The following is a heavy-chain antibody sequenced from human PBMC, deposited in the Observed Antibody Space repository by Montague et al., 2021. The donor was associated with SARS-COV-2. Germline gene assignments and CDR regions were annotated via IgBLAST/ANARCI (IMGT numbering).Heavy chain of an antibody. D-gene: IGHD2-15*01. CDR2: ISWNSGSI. CDR1: GFTFGDYA. J-gene: IGHJ6*02. V-gene: IGHV3-9*01. CDR3: AKGDIAYYYYGMDV. Sequence: SLSFSASGFTFGDYAMHWVRQAPGKGLEWVSGISWNSGSIGYADSVKGRFTISRDNAKNSLYLQMNSLRAEDTALYYCAKGDIAYYYYGMDVWGQGTTVTVSS.